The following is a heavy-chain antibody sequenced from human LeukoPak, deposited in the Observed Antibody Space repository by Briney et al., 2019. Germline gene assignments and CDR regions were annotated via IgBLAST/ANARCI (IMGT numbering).Heavy chain of an antibody. CDR1: GYTFTGYY. D-gene: IGHD3-10*01. J-gene: IGHJ5*02. V-gene: IGHV1-2*02. Sequence: ASVKVSCKASGYTFTGYYMYWVRQAPGQGLEWMGWINPNSGGTNYAQKFQGRVTMTRDTSISTAYMELSRLRSDDTAVYYCARAEYYYGSGSYKWFDPWGQGTLVTVSS. CDR2: INPNSGGT. CDR3: ARAEYYYGSGSYKWFDP.